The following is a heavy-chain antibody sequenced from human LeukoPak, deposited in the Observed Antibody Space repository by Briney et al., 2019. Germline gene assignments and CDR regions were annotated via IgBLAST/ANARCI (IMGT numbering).Heavy chain of an antibody. CDR3: ARIGLYSGYPIDY. Sequence: SETLSLTCAVYVGSFSGYYWSWIRQPPAKGLEWIGEINHSGSTNYNPSLKSRVTISVDTSKNQFSLKLSSVTAADTAVYYCARIGLYSGYPIDYWGEGTLVTVSS. CDR2: INHSGST. J-gene: IGHJ4*02. D-gene: IGHD5-12*01. CDR1: VGSFSGYY. V-gene: IGHV4-34*01.